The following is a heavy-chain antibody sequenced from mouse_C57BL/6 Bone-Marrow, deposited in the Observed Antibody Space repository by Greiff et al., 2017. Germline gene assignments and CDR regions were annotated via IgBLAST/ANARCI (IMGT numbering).Heavy chain of an antibody. D-gene: IGHD2-4*01. J-gene: IGHJ3*01. CDR2: ISSGSSTI. V-gene: IGHV5-17*01. Sequence: EVKVVESGGGLVKPGGSLKLSCAASGFTFSDYGMHWVRQAPEKGLEWVAYISSGSSTIYYADTVKGRFTISRDNAKNTLFLQMTSLRSEDTAMYYCARNYDYEWAWFAYWGQGTLVTVSA. CDR3: ARNYDYEWAWFAY. CDR1: GFTFSDYG.